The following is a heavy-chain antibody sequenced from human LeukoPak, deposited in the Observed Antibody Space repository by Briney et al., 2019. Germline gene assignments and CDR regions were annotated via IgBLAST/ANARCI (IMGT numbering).Heavy chain of an antibody. D-gene: IGHD6-13*01. J-gene: IGHJ4*02. V-gene: IGHV4-31*03. CDR1: GGSISSGGYY. Sequence: SETLSLTCTVSGGSISSGGYYWSWIRQHPGKGLEWIGYIYYSGSTYYNPSLKSRVTISVDTSKNQFSLKLSSVTAADTAVYYCARLDRSSSVDYWGQGTLVTVSS. CDR2: IYYSGST. CDR3: ARLDRSSSVDY.